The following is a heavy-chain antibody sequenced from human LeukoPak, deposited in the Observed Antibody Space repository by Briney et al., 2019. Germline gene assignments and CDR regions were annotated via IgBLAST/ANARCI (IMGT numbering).Heavy chain of an antibody. CDR1: GFTFGTYA. J-gene: IGHJ4*02. CDR2: ISGNGAHT. CDR3: AKERLGDLSPEDH. V-gene: IGHV3-23*01. D-gene: IGHD3-16*02. Sequence: GGSLRLSCAVSGFTFGTYAMSWVRQAPGKGLEWVSGISGNGAHTYYADSVKGRFTISRDKSKNTLYLQMRSLRAEDTAIYYCAKERLGDLSPEDHWDQGTQVIVSS.